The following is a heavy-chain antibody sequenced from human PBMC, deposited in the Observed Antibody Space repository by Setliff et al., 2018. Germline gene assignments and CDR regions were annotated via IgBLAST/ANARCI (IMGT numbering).Heavy chain of an antibody. CDR1: GYTFTSNW. D-gene: IGHD6-19*01. V-gene: IGHV5-51*01. Sequence: PGESLKISCKASGYTFTSNWIAWVRQMPGEGLEWMGLVFPSDSDTRYSPSFRGQVTISADKSISTAYLQWSSLKASDTAMYYCARLGWSDAFDIWGQGTMVTVSS. J-gene: IGHJ3*02. CDR3: ARLGWSDAFDI. CDR2: VFPSDSDT.